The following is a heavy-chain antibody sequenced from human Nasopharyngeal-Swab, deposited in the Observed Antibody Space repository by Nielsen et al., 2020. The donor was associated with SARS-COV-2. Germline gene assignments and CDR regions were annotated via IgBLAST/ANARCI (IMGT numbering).Heavy chain of an antibody. Sequence: WIRQPPGKGLEWIGSIYYSGSTYYNPSLKSRVTISADTSKNQFSLKLSSVTAADTAVYYCASYPLTFGGVWGSDAFDIWGQGTMVTVSS. V-gene: IGHV4-39*01. CDR3: ASYPLTFGGVWGSDAFDI. D-gene: IGHD3-16*01. CDR2: IYYSGST. J-gene: IGHJ3*02.